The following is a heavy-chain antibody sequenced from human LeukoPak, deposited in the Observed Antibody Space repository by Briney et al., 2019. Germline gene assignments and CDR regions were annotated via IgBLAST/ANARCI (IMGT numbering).Heavy chain of an antibody. CDR3: AKAITALVLTTWDS. CDR1: GFPFYTYG. D-gene: IGHD2-8*02. CDR2: INGSGSNT. Sequence: AGGSLTLSCAASGFPFYTYGMNWIRQAPGKGLEWVSTINGSGSNTYYADSVKGRFTIFRDNSRNILYLQMNSLRAEDTAVYYCAKAITALVLTTWDSWGRGTLVTVSP. V-gene: IGHV3-23*01. J-gene: IGHJ4*02.